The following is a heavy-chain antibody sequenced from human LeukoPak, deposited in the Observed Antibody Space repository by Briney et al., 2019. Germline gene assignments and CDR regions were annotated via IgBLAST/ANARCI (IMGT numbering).Heavy chain of an antibody. Sequence: KESGPTLVNPTQTLTLTCTFSGFSLNTRGVGVGWIRQPPGKALEWLALIYWDDDKLYSPSLKSRLTITKDASKNQVVLTMANLDPVDTGTYYCAHRLGDCSGGNCYHTYRYWGQGTLVTVSS. CDR1: GFSLNTRGVG. J-gene: IGHJ4*02. CDR3: AHRLGDCSGGNCYHTYRY. V-gene: IGHV2-5*02. CDR2: IYWDDDK. D-gene: IGHD2-15*01.